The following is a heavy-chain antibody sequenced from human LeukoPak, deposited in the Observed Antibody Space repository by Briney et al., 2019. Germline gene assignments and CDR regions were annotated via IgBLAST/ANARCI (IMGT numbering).Heavy chain of an antibody. V-gene: IGHV4-34*01. CDR3: ARTYIAVAVAFDI. J-gene: IGHJ3*02. Sequence: SETLSLTCGVYGGSFSGYWSWIRQPPGKGLEWIGEINHGGTTNYNPSLKSRVTISVDTSKNQFSLKLSSVTAADTAVYYCARTYIAVAVAFDIWGQGTMVTVSS. D-gene: IGHD6-19*01. CDR1: GGSFSGY. CDR2: INHGGTT.